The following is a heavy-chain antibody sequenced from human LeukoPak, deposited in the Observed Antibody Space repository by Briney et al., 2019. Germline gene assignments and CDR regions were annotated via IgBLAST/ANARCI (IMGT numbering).Heavy chain of an antibody. V-gene: IGHV3-48*03. D-gene: IGHD4-17*01. J-gene: IGHJ3*02. Sequence: GGSLRLSCAASGFTFSSYEMNWVRQAPGKGLEWVSYISSSGSTIYYADSVKGRFTISIDNAKNSLYLQMNSLRAEDTAVYYCARKKGYGDYGDAFDIWGQGTMVTVSS. CDR1: GFTFSSYE. CDR3: ARKKGYGDYGDAFDI. CDR2: ISSSGSTI.